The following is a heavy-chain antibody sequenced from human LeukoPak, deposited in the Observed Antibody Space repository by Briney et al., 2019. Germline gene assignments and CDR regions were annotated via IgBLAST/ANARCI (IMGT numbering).Heavy chain of an antibody. V-gene: IGHV3-23*01. CDR3: VQDWAWGAFGY. CDR2: ITGAGHT. Sequence: PGGSLRLSCAASGFTFNRYWMSWVRQAPGKGLEWVSGITGAGHTYYADSVQGRFTIYRDNSKNTLYLQMNRLGAEDTAIYYCVQDWAWGAFGYWGQGTLVTVSS. J-gene: IGHJ4*02. D-gene: IGHD7-27*01. CDR1: GFTFNRYW.